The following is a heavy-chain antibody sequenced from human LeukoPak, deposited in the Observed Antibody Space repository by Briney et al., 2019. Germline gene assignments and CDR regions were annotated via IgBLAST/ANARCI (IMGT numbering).Heavy chain of an antibody. Sequence: PSQTLSLTCAVSGGSISSGGYSWSWIRQPPGKGLEWIGYIYHSGSTYYNPSLKSRVTIPVDRSKNQFSLKLSSVTAADTAVYYCARAGDYGDYVFDYWGQGTLVTVSS. D-gene: IGHD4-17*01. V-gene: IGHV4-30-2*01. CDR2: IYHSGST. CDR1: GGSISSGGYS. J-gene: IGHJ4*02. CDR3: ARAGDYGDYVFDY.